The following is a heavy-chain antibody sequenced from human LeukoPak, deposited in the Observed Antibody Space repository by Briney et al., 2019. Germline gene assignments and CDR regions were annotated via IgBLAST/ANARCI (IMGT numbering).Heavy chain of an antibody. V-gene: IGHV4-34*01. D-gene: IGHD3-3*01. CDR1: GGSFSGYY. CDR2: INHSGST. J-gene: IGHJ4*02. Sequence: SETLSLTCAVYGGSFSGYYWSWIRQPPGKGLEWIGEINHSGSTNYNPSPKSRVTISVDTSKNQFSLKLSSVTAADTAVYYCAIYDFWSGYLDYWGQGTLVTVSS. CDR3: AIYDFWSGYLDY.